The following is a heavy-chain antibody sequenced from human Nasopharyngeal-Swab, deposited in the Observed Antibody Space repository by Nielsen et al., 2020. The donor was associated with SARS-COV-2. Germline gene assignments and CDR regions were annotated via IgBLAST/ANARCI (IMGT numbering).Heavy chain of an antibody. D-gene: IGHD6-13*01. CDR2: ISSSSSYI. Sequence: GGSLRLSCAASGFTFSSYSMNWVRQAPGKGLEWVSSISSSSSYIYYADSVKGRFTISRDNAKNSLYLQMNSLRAEDTAVYYCARDKGAAAGDADFDYWGQGTLVTVSS. CDR3: ARDKGAAAGDADFDY. CDR1: GFTFSSYS. J-gene: IGHJ4*02. V-gene: IGHV3-21*01.